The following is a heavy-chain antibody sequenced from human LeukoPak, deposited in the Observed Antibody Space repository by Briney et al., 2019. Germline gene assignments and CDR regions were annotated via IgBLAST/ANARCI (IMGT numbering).Heavy chain of an antibody. V-gene: IGHV4-34*01. D-gene: IGHD6-13*01. CDR3: ARETYSSSWTTFDY. CDR2: INHSGST. Sequence: KPSETLSLTCAVYGGSFSGYYWSWIRQPPGKGLEWIGEINHSGSTNYNPSLKSRVTISVDTSKNQFSLKLSSVTAADTAVYYCARETYSSSWTTFDYWGQGTLVTVSS. J-gene: IGHJ4*02. CDR1: GGSFSGYY.